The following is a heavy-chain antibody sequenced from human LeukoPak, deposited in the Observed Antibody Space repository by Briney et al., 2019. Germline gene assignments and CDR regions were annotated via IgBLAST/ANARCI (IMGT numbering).Heavy chain of an antibody. CDR3: ARDLGYYYDSSGYRTNDAFDI. Sequence: SETLSLTCTVSGGSISSGGYYWSWIRQHPGKGLEWIGYIYYSGSTYYNPSLKSQVTISVDTSKNQFSLKLSSVTAADTAVYYCARDLGYYYDSSGYRTNDAFDIWGQGTMVTVSS. D-gene: IGHD3-22*01. J-gene: IGHJ3*02. CDR1: GGSISSGGYY. V-gene: IGHV4-31*01. CDR2: IYYSGST.